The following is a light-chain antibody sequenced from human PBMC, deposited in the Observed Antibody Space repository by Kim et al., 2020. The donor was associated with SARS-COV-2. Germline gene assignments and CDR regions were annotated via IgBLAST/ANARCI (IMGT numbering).Light chain of an antibody. CDR2: DVS. J-gene: IGLJ1*01. CDR1: RSDVGVYNY. CDR3: SSYISSSTYV. V-gene: IGLV2-14*03. Sequence: QSTTISYSGTRSDVGVYNYVSWNKHHPGKAPKLMFYDVSNRPSGVSNRFSGSKSGNTASLTISGLQAEDEADYYCSSYISSSTYVFGTGTKVTVL.